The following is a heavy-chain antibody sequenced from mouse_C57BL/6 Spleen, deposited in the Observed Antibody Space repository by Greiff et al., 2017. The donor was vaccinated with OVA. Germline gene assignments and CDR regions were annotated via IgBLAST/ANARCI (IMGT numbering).Heavy chain of an antibody. CDR2: INYDGSST. CDR3: ARGWPWFAY. CDR1: GFTFSDYY. Sequence: EVKVVESEGGLVQPGSSMKLSCTASGFTFSDYYMAWVRQVPEKGLEWVANINYDGSSTYYLDSLKSRFIISRDNAKNILYLQMSSLKSEDTATYYCARGWPWFAYWGQGTLVTVSA. J-gene: IGHJ3*01. V-gene: IGHV5-16*01.